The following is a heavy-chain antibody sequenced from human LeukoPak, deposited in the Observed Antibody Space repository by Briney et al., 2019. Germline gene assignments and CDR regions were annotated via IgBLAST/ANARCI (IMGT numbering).Heavy chain of an antibody. CDR2: TSYDGRMN. CDR3: ARAGYCSVGTCSEAYHYYGMDV. D-gene: IGHD2-15*01. Sequence: GRSLRLSCAASGFILSSYGMHWVRQAPGKGLEWVAVTSYDGRMNYYADSVKGRFTISRDTSKNTLYLQVNSLRGEDTAVYYCARAGYCSVGTCSEAYHYYGMDVWGRGTTVTVSS. V-gene: IGHV3-30*03. CDR1: GFILSSYG. J-gene: IGHJ6*02.